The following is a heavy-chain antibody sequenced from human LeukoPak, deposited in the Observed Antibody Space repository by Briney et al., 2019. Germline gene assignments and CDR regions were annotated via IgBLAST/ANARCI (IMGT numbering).Heavy chain of an antibody. Sequence: MGWINPNSGGTNYAQKFQGRVTMTRDTSISTAYMELSRLRSDDTAVYYCASAGGYSEGFDYWGQGTLVTVSS. J-gene: IGHJ4*02. CDR2: INPNSGGT. D-gene: IGHD3-22*01. V-gene: IGHV1-2*02. CDR3: ASAGGYSEGFDY.